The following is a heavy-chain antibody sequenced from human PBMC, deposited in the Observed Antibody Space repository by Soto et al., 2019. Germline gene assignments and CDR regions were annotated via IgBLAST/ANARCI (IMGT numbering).Heavy chain of an antibody. V-gene: IGHV3-9*01. D-gene: IGHD3-3*01. J-gene: IGHJ4*02. CDR2: ITWNSRVL. CDR3: AKGRYDFWSPYYFDS. CDR1: GLNLYDFA. Sequence: SLRLSCVGTGLNLYDFAMHWVRQAPGKGLEWVSGITWNSRVLAYADSVKGRFTISRDNARNSLYLQMDSLRDEDTALYYCAKGRYDFWSPYYFDSWGQGTLVTSPQ.